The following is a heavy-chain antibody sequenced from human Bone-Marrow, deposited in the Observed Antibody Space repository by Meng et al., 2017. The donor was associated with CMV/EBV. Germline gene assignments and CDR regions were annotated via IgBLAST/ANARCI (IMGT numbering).Heavy chain of an antibody. D-gene: IGHD3-10*01. J-gene: IGHJ4*02. CDR1: GYSISSGYY. Sequence: SETLSLTCTVSGYSISSGYYWGWIRQPPGKGLEWIGSIYHSGSTNYNPSLKSRVTISVDTSKNQFSLKLSSVTAADTAVYYCARGGRTMVRGVTPHFDYWGQGTLVTVSS. V-gene: IGHV4-38-2*02. CDR3: ARGGRTMVRGVTPHFDY. CDR2: IYHSGST.